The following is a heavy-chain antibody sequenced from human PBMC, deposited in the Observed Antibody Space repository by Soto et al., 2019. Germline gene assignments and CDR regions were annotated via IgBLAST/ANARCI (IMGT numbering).Heavy chain of an antibody. CDR3: TKNSAYALDY. CDR2: LHHGGST. D-gene: IGHD5-12*01. V-gene: IGHV4-4*02. J-gene: IGHJ4*02. Sequence: PSETLSLTCDVSRYAINNNNWWSWVRQPPGGGLEWRGELHHGGSTNYNPSLERRGTFSVDISKNQFFLKLCSATDAHTAVYYCTKNSAYALDYWAQGTLVTVSS. CDR1: RYAINNNNW.